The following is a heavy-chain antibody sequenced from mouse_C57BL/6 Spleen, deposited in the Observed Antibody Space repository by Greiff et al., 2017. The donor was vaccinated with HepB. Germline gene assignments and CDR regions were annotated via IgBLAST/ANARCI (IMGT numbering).Heavy chain of an antibody. Sequence: VQLQQSGAELARPGASVKMSCKASGYTFTSYTMHWVKQRPGQGLEWIGYINPSSGYTKYNQKFKDKTTLTADKSSSTAYMQLSSLTSEDSAVYYCAIYGNYEARWYFDVWGTGTTVTVSS. V-gene: IGHV1-4*01. CDR2: INPSSGYT. J-gene: IGHJ1*03. CDR3: AIYGNYEARWYFDV. D-gene: IGHD2-1*01. CDR1: GYTFTSYT.